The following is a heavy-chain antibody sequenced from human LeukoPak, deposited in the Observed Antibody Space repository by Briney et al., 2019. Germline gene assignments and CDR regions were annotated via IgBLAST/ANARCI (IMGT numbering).Heavy chain of an antibody. Sequence: GGSLRLSCAAFGFTFSSYAMHWVRQAPGKGLEYVSAISSNGGSTYYANSVKGRFTISRDNSKNTLYLQMGSLRAEDMAVYYCARHSSSYPYWGQGTLVTVSS. CDR1: GFTFSSYA. CDR3: ARHSSSYPY. D-gene: IGHD6-13*01. J-gene: IGHJ4*02. V-gene: IGHV3-64*01. CDR2: ISSNGGST.